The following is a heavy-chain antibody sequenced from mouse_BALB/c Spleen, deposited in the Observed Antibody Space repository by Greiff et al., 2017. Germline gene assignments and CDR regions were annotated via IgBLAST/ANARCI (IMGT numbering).Heavy chain of an antibody. CDR1: GFTFSSYT. CDR2: ISSGGSYT. CDR3: TREDYRYDLAWFAY. V-gene: IGHV5-6-4*01. J-gene: IGHJ3*01. Sequence: EVKLVESGGGLVKPGGSLKLSCAASGFTFSSYTMSWVRQTPEKRLEWVATISSGGSYTYYPDSVKGRFTISRDNAKNTLYLQMSSLKSEDTAMYYCTREDYRYDLAWFAYWGQGTLVTVSA. D-gene: IGHD2-14*01.